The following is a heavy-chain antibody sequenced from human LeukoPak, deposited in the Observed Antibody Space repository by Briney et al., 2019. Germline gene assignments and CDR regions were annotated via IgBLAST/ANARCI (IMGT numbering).Heavy chain of an antibody. V-gene: IGHV3-21*01. J-gene: IGHJ6*02. CDR1: KFTFSSHT. CDR2: ISSTSSYI. D-gene: IGHD3-10*01. Sequence: GGSLRLSCAASKFTFSSHTMNWVRQAPGKGLEWVSSISSTSSYIYYADSVKGRFTISRDNAKNSLYLQMNSLRAEDTAVYYCARDASGSYYGMDVWGQGTTVTVSS. CDR3: ARDASGSYYGMDV.